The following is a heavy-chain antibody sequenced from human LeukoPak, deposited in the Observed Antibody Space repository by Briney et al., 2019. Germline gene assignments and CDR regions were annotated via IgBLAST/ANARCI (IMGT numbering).Heavy chain of an antibody. V-gene: IGHV4-39*01. CDR3: ARLGPYSSSSQGYAFDI. Sequence: SETLSLTCTVSGGSISSSSYYWGWIRQPPGKGLEWIGSIYYSGSTYYNPSLKSRVTISVDTSKNQFSLKLSSVTAADTAVYYCARLGPYSSSSQGYAFDIWGQGTMVTVSS. J-gene: IGHJ3*02. CDR1: GGSISSSSYY. CDR2: IYYSGST. D-gene: IGHD6-6*01.